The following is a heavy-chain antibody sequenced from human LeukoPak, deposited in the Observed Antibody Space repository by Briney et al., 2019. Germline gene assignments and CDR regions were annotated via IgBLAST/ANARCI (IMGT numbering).Heavy chain of an antibody. J-gene: IGHJ4*02. CDR3: ATEKGDSPDY. CDR1: GFTFSNYA. CDR2: ISGSGANI. D-gene: IGHD2-21*01. Sequence: PGGSLRLSCAASGFTFSNYAMSWVRQAPGKGLEWVAGISGSGANIYHADSVKGRFTISRDNSKNTLYVQMNSLRAEDTAVYYCATEKGDSPDYWGQGTLVTVSS. V-gene: IGHV3-23*01.